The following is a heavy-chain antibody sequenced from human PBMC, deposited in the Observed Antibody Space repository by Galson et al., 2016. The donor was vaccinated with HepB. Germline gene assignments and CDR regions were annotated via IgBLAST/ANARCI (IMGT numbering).Heavy chain of an antibody. V-gene: IGHV3-23*01. CDR1: GFVFSNFG. J-gene: IGHJ4*02. Sequence: SLRLPCAASGFVFSNFGLSWVRPAPGKGLEWVASISSRRATYCSDSVQGRFTISRDNSNNTLYLQMNGLRAEDTAVYYCAKERLVRRIFDHWGQGTLLTVSS. D-gene: IGHD1-1*01. CDR2: ISSRRAT. CDR3: AKERLVRRIFDH.